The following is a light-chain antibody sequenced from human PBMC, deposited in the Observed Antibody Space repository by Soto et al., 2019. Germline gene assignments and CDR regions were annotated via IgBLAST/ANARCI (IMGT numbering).Light chain of an antibody. V-gene: IGKV4-1*01. CDR2: WAS. CDR1: QSVFYTSNNKNY. CDR3: QQYYSTPLT. J-gene: IGKJ4*01. Sequence: DIVMTQSPDSLAVSLGEGATINCRSSQSVFYTSNNKNYLAWYQQRPGQPPKLLLYWASNRESGVPDRFSGSGSGTEFTLTISSRQPEDVAVYFCQQYYSTPLTFGGGTKVEIK.